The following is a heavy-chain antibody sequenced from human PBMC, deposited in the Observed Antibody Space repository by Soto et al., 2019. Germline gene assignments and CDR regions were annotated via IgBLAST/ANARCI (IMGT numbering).Heavy chain of an antibody. J-gene: IGHJ6*02. Sequence: ASVKVSCKSSGYPFTHYGITWIRQAPGQGLEWMGWISPFNGNTNYGQTLQGRVTLTTDTSTSTVFMELRSLTPDDTAVYYCARDQSFDRTYYYGIDVWGQGTTVTVSS. CDR2: ISPFNGNT. V-gene: IGHV1-18*01. CDR3: ARDQSFDRTYYYGIDV. CDR1: GYPFTHYG. D-gene: IGHD3-16*01.